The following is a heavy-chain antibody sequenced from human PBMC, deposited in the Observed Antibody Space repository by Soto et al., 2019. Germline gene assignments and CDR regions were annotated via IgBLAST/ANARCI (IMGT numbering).Heavy chain of an antibody. D-gene: IGHD3-3*01. CDR2: ISWDGKNS. CDR1: GFTFGSYG. J-gene: IGHJ5*02. CDR3: ARDSVLEYGNWFDP. Sequence: QVQLVESGGGVVQPGRSLGLSCAASGFTFGSYGMHWVRQAPGKGLEWVAAISWDGKNSYYIDSVKGRFTISRDNSENTLFLQMNSLRAEDTAVYYCARDSVLEYGNWFDPWGQGTLVTVSS. V-gene: IGHV3-30*03.